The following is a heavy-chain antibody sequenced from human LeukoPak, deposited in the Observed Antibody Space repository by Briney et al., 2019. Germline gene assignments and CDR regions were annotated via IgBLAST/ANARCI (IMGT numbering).Heavy chain of an antibody. J-gene: IGHJ5*02. V-gene: IGHV3-53*01. D-gene: IGHD2-21*02. CDR3: ARGMRLRSWFDP. Sequence: GGSLRLSCAASGFTVSSNYMSWVRQAPGKELEWVSVIYSGGSTYYADSVKGRFTISRDNSKNTLYLQMNSLRAEDTAVYYCARGMRLRSWFDPWGQGTLVTVSS. CDR2: IYSGGST. CDR1: GFTVSSNY.